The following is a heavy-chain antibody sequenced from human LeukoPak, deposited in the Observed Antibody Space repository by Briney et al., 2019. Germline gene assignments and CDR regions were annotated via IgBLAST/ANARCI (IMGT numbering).Heavy chain of an antibody. J-gene: IGHJ3*02. CDR1: GFIFSLYW. D-gene: IGHD1-1*01. CDR3: AKSLLTTATGTGRAFDI. V-gene: IGHV3-23*01. CDR2: ISAGGETT. Sequence: GGSLRLSCKASGFIFSLYWMHWVRQVPGKGLEWVSGISAGGETTFYADSVRGRLTISRDNSKNMLYLQMNSLRADDTAVYYCAKSLLTTATGTGRAFDIWGQGTMVTVSS.